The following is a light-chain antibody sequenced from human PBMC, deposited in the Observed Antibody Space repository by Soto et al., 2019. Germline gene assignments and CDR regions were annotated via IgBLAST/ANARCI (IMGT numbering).Light chain of an antibody. CDR1: QGIRNG. CDR3: LQHNSYPLT. J-gene: IGKJ4*01. CDR2: AAS. Sequence: DIQMTQSPSSLSASVGDRVTITCRASQGIRNGLGWFQQKPGKAPKRLIYAASSLQSGVSSRFSGSGSGTKFTLTISSLQPEDFVTYYCLQHNSYPLTFGGGTKVEIK. V-gene: IGKV1-17*01.